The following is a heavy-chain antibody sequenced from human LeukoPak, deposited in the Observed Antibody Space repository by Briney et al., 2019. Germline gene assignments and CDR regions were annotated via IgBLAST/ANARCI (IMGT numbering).Heavy chain of an antibody. CDR1: GGSISSGNYY. V-gene: IGHV4-30-4*01. J-gene: IGHJ3*02. CDR2: IHYSGST. D-gene: IGHD3-3*01. Sequence: PSETLPLTCTVSGGSISSGNYYWSWIRQPPGKGLEWIGYIHYSGSTHYNPSLKSRVTISVDTSKNQFSLKLSSVTAADTAVYHCARAPITIYDLNDAFHIWGQGTMVTVSS. CDR3: ARAPITIYDLNDAFHI.